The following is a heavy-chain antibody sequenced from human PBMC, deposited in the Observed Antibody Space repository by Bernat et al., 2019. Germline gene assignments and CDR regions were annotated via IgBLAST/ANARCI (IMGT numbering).Heavy chain of an antibody. J-gene: IGHJ4*02. V-gene: IGHV5-51*01. CDR3: ARHPRAAAGPYDY. Sequence: EVQLVQSGAEVKKPGESLKIFCKGSGYSFTSYWFGWVRQIRGKGLAWMGIIYHGESDTRYSPSFQGQVTISADKTISTAYLQWSSLKASDTAMYYGARHPRAAAGPYDYWGQGTLVTVSS. CDR2: IYHGESDT. CDR1: GYSFTSYW. D-gene: IGHD6-13*01.